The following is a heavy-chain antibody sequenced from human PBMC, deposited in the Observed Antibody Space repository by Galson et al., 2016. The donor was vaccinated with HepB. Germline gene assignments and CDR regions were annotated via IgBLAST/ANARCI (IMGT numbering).Heavy chain of an antibody. V-gene: IGHV3-23*01. CDR3: ARDTAFYARASGMDV. Sequence: SLRLSCAASGFTFSTYAMTWVRQAPGKGLEWVSGISGYGDITFHADSVKGRFTISRDNSKNTLYLQMNSLRDEDTAIYYCARDTAFYARASGMDVWGQGTTVTVSS. CDR1: GFTFSTYA. CDR2: ISGYGDIT. D-gene: IGHD3-16*01. J-gene: IGHJ6*02.